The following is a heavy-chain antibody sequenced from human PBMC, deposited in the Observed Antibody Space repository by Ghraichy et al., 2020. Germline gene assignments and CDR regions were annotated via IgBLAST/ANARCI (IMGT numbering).Heavy chain of an antibody. D-gene: IGHD3-3*01. CDR1: GYTLTELS. CDR3: ATVPVGITHYYYGMDV. Sequence: ASVKVSCKVSGYTLTELSMHWVRQAPGQGLEWMGRIDPKDGGTNYAQRFQGRVTMTEDTSTDTAYMELSSLRSEDTAVYYCATVPVGITHYYYGMDVWGQGTTVTVSS. J-gene: IGHJ6*02. CDR2: IDPKDGGT. V-gene: IGHV1-24*01.